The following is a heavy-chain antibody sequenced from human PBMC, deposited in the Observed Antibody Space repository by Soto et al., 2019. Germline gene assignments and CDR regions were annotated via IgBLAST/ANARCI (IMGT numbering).Heavy chain of an antibody. J-gene: IGHJ6*02. V-gene: IGHV4-34*01. Sequence: PSETLSLTCAVYGGSFSGYYWSWIRQPPGKGLEWIGEINHSGSTNYNPSLKSRVTISVDTSKNQFSLKLSSVTAADTAVYYCASYGDYYYYGMDVWGQGTTVTVS. D-gene: IGHD4-17*01. CDR3: ASYGDYYYYGMDV. CDR1: GGSFSGYY. CDR2: INHSGST.